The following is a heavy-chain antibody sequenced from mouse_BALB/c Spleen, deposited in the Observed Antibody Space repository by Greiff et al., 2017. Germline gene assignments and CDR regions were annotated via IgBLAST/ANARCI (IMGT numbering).Heavy chain of an antibody. V-gene: IGHV14-3*02. CDR3: ASYYYGSSLDY. Sequence: EVKLQESGAELVKPGASVKLSCTASGFNIKDTYMHWVKQRPEQGLEWIGRIDPANGNTKYDPKFQGKATITADTSSNTAYLQLSSLTSEDTAVYYCASYYYGSSLDYWGQGTSVTVSS. CDR1: GFNIKDTY. CDR2: IDPANGNT. D-gene: IGHD1-1*01. J-gene: IGHJ4*01.